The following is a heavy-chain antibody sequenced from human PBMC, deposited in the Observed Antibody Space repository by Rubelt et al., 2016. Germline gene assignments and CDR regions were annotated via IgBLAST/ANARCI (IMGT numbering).Heavy chain of an antibody. CDR3: ARVVRSPNRLLSAFYYYDMDV. CDR2: IYWDDDD. V-gene: IGHV2-5*02. J-gene: IGHJ6*02. Sequence: QITLRESGPTLVKPTQTVTLTCTFSGFSLSTTGVGVGWIRQPPGKAPEWLALIYWDDDDRYSPSLKSRLTITQDTSRTQVGLTMTNSDPVGPATYYCARVVRSPNRLLSAFYYYDMDVWGQGTTVTVSS. CDR1: GFSLSTTGVG. D-gene: IGHD2-2*01.